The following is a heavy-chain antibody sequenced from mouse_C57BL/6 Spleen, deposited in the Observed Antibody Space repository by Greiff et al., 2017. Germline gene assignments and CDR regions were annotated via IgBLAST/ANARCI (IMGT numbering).Heavy chain of an antibody. CDR2: IYPGSGNT. V-gene: IGHV1-76*01. Sequence: QVQLQQSGAELVRPGASVQLSCKASGYTFTDYYINWVKQRPGQGLEWIARIYPGSGNTYYNEKFKGKATLTAEKSSSTAYMQLSSLTSEDSAVYFCARSRYYGSTRYFDVWGTGTTVTVSS. D-gene: IGHD1-1*01. CDR1: GYTFTDYY. J-gene: IGHJ1*03. CDR3: ARSRYYGSTRYFDV.